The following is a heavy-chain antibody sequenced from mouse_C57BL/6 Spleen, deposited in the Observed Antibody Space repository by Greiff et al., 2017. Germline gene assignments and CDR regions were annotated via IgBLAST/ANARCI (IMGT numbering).Heavy chain of an antibody. CDR2: IYPGSGNT. CDR3: ARNYYGNYYFDY. V-gene: IGHV1-66*01. Sequence: VKLMESGPELVKPGASVKISCKASGYSFTSYYIHWVKQRPGQGLEWIGWIYPGSGNTKYNEKFKGKATLTADTSSSTAYMQLSSLTSEDSAVYYCARNYYGNYYFDYWGQGTTLTVSS. CDR1: GYSFTSYY. D-gene: IGHD2-1*01. J-gene: IGHJ2*01.